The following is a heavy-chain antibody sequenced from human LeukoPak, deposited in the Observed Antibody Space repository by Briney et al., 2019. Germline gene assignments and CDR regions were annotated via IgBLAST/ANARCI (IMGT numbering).Heavy chain of an antibody. CDR3: ARWGSYPYPYYFDY. CDR1: GYTFTGYY. J-gene: IGHJ4*02. V-gene: IGHV1-2*06. Sequence: GASVKVSCKASGYTFTGYYIHWVRQAPGQGLEWMGRINPNSGGTNYAQEFQGRVTMTRDTSIRTAYMELGRLTSDDTAVYYCARWGSYPYPYYFDYWGQGTLVTVSS. CDR2: INPNSGGT. D-gene: IGHD1-26*01.